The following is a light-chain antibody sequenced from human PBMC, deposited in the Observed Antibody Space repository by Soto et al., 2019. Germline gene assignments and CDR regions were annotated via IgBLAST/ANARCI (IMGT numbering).Light chain of an antibody. Sequence: EIVLTQSPGILSLSPGERATLSCRASQTVSGNYLAWYQQKPGQSPRLLIYGSSDRATGIPDRFSGSGSGTDFTLTINRVEPEDFAVYXXXQYGSSPPYTFGQGTTLEI. J-gene: IGKJ2*01. CDR2: GSS. CDR3: XQYGSSPPYT. CDR1: QTVSGNY. V-gene: IGKV3-20*01.